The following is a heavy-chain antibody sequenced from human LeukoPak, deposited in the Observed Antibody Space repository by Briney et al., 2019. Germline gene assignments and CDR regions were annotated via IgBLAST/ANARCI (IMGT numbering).Heavy chain of an antibody. V-gene: IGHV4-59*08. CDR2: IYYSGST. D-gene: IGHD3-3*01. CDR1: CGSISSYY. Sequence: SETLSHTHTVSCGSISSYYWSWLRQPPGKGLDWLGYIYYSGSTNYNPSLKSRVTISVDTSKHQFSLKLSSVTAADTAVYYCARRVFGVVQYYYYYMDVWGKGTTVTVSS. J-gene: IGHJ6*03. CDR3: ARRVFGVVQYYYYYMDV.